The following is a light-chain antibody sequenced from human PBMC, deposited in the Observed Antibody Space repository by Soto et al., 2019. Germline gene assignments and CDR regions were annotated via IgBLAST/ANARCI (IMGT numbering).Light chain of an antibody. CDR3: SSYAGKGV. Sequence: QSALTQPPSASGSPGQSVTIACTGTSSDVGDYNYVSWYQQHPGKAPKLMIYEVSKRPSGVPDRFSGSKSGNTASLTVSGLQAEHEADYYCSSYAGKGVFGGGTKLTVL. V-gene: IGLV2-8*01. CDR1: SSDVGDYNY. J-gene: IGLJ2*01. CDR2: EVS.